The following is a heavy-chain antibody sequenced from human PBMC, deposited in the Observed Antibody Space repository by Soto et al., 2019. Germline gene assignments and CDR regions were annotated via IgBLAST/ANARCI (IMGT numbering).Heavy chain of an antibody. J-gene: IGHJ5*02. V-gene: IGHV3-21*01. CDR2: ISSSSSYI. CDR3: ARDPAAIPGGWFDP. CDR1: GFTFSSYS. Sequence: EVQLVESGGGLVKPGGSLRLSCAASGFTFSSYSMNWVRQAPGKGLEWVSSISSSSSYIYYADSVKGRFTISRDNAKNSLYLQMNSLRAEDTAVYYCARDPAAIPGGWFDPWGQGTLVTVSS. D-gene: IGHD2-2*02.